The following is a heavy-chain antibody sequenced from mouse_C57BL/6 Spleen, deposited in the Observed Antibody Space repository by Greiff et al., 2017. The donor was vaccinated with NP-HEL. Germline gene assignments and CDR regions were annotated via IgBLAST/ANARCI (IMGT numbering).Heavy chain of an antibody. CDR3: ARVYSNYDYFDY. V-gene: IGHV1-69*01. CDR1: GYTFTSYW. Sequence: QVQLQQPGAELVMPGASVKLSCKASGYTFTSYWMHWVKQRPGQGLEWIGEIDPSDSYTNYNQKFKGKSTLTVDKSSSTAYMQLSSLTSEDSAVYYCARVYSNYDYFDYWGQGTTLTVSS. D-gene: IGHD2-5*01. CDR2: IDPSDSYT. J-gene: IGHJ2*01.